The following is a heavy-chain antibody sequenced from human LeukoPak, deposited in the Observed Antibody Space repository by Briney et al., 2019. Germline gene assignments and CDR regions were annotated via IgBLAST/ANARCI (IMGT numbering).Heavy chain of an antibody. Sequence: ASVKVSCKASGGTFSSCAISWVRQAAGQGLEWMGGIIPIFGTANYAQKFQGRVTITTDESTSTAYMELSSLRSEDTAVYYCARHTGKTDYYYYYMDVWGKGTTVTVSS. J-gene: IGHJ6*03. D-gene: IGHD1-14*01. CDR1: GGTFSSCA. CDR3: ARHTGKTDYYYYYMDV. V-gene: IGHV1-69*05. CDR2: IIPIFGTA.